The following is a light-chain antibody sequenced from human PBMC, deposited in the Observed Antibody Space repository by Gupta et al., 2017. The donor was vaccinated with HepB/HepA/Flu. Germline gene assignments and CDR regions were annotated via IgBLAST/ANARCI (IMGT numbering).Light chain of an antibody. CDR2: DDR. Sequence: SSVLTPPPSVSVAPGRTASITCEGNNIGSQSVHWYQHKPGQAPVLVVYDDRNRPSGIPERFSGSKSGNTATLTISRVEAGDEAEYYCLVWDADSDHYVFGTGTGVTVL. J-gene: IGLJ1*01. CDR1: NIGSQS. CDR3: LVWDADSDHYV. V-gene: IGLV3-21*03.